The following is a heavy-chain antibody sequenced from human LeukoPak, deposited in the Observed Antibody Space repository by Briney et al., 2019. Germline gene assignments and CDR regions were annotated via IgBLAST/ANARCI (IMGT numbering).Heavy chain of an antibody. V-gene: IGHV3-30-3*01. D-gene: IGHD6-19*01. CDR3: AKDRGSGWYYFDY. J-gene: IGHJ4*02. Sequence: GTSLRLSCAASGFMLSSFPMHWVRQAPGKGLEWVALISYDGSNIYYADSVKGRFTISRDNSKNALYLQMSSLRTEDTAVYYCAKDRGSGWYYFDYWGQGTLVTVSS. CDR2: ISYDGSNI. CDR1: GFMLSSFP.